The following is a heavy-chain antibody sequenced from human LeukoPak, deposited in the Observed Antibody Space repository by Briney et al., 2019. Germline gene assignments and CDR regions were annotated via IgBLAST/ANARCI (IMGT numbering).Heavy chain of an antibody. Sequence: SETLSLTCTVSGGSISSYYWSWIRQPPGKGLEWIGYIYTSGSTNYNPSLKSRVTISVDTSKNQFSLKLSSVTAADTAVYYCAREHQSWFDPWGQGTLVTVSS. D-gene: IGHD2-21*01. J-gene: IGHJ5*02. CDR1: GGSISSYY. CDR3: AREHQSWFDP. CDR2: IYTSGST. V-gene: IGHV4-4*09.